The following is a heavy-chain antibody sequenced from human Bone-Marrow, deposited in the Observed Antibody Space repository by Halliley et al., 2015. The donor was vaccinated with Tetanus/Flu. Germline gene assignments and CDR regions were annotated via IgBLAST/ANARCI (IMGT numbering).Heavy chain of an antibody. CDR1: GGSFGDSGYY. J-gene: IGHJ4*02. CDR2: IIPYGNI. V-gene: IGHV4-34*12. D-gene: IGHD3-10*01. Sequence: TLSLTCAVYGGSFGDSGYYWNWCRQPPGKGLEWIGEIIPYGNINYNQSLQSRVTISVDTSKNQFSLKLSSVSAADTAVYYCARDRGYGSGSYYFDNWGQGTLVTVSS. CDR3: ARDRGYGSGSYYFDN.